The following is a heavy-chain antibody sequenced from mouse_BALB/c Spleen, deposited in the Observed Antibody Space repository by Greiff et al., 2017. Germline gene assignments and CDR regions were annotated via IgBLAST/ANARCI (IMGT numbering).Heavy chain of an antibody. CDR2: ISSGSSTI. CDR1: GFTFSSFG. D-gene: IGHD2-1*01. CDR3: ARSGGNYDYFDY. Sequence: EVKLLESGGGLVQPGGSRKLSCAASGFTFSSFGMHWVRQAPEKGLEWVAYISSGSSTIYYADTVKGRFTISRDNPKNTLFLQMTSLRSEDTAMYYCARSGGNYDYFDYWGQGTTLTVSS. V-gene: IGHV5-17*02. J-gene: IGHJ2*01.